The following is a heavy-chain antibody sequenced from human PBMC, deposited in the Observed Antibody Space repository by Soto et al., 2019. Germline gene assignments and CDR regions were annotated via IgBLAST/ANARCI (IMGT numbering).Heavy chain of an antibody. CDR2: ISTSSSTI. CDR1: GFTFSSYG. J-gene: IGHJ5*02. V-gene: IGHV3-48*01. Sequence: GGSLRLSCAASGFTFSSYGMNWVRQAPGKGLEWVSYISTSSSTIYYADSVRGRFTISRDNAKNSLYLQMTSLRAEDTAVYYCALLFAGWFDPWGQGTLVTVSS. D-gene: IGHD2-15*01. CDR3: ALLFAGWFDP.